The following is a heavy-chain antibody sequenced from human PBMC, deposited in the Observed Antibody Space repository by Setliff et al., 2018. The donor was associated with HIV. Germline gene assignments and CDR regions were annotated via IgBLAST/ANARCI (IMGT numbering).Heavy chain of an antibody. D-gene: IGHD2-2*01. J-gene: IGHJ4*02. V-gene: IGHV1-69*13. CDR1: GGTFGIYG. CDR3: ARESACSSTSCPKVLDY. CDR2: IIPMFGTA. Sequence: SVKVSCKASGGTFGIYGISWVRQAPGQGLEWMGGIIPMFGTANYAQKFQGRVTITADESTNTGYMELSGLRFEDTAVYYCARESACSSTSCPKVLDYWGQGTLVTVSS.